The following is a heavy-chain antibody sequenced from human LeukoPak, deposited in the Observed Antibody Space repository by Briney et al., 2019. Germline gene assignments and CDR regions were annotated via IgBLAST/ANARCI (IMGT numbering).Heavy chain of an antibody. CDR3: ARVRTYYDFWSGYLTDY. CDR1: GYTFTSYG. V-gene: IGHV1-18*01. D-gene: IGHD3-3*01. CDR2: ISAYNGNT. Sequence: ASVKVSCKASGYTFTSYGISWVRQAPGQGLEWIGWISAYNGNTNYAQKLQGRVTMTTDTSTSTAYMELRSLRSDDTAVYYCARVRTYYDFWSGYLTDYWGQGTLSPSPQ. J-gene: IGHJ4*02.